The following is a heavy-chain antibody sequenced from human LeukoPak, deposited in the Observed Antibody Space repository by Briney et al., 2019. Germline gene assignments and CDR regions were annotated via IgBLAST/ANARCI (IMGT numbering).Heavy chain of an antibody. D-gene: IGHD3-3*01. Sequence: SETLSLTCTVSGGSISSGSYYWSWIRQPAGKGLEWIGRIYTSGSTNYNPSLKSRVTISVDTSKNQFSLKLSSVTAADTAVYYCARDYDFWSGLQSQFDPWGQGTLDTVSS. CDR1: GGSISSGSYY. J-gene: IGHJ5*02. V-gene: IGHV4-61*02. CDR3: ARDYDFWSGLQSQFDP. CDR2: IYTSGST.